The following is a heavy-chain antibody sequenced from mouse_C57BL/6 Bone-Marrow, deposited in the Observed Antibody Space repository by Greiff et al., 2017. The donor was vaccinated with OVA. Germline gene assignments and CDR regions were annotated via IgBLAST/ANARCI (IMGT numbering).Heavy chain of an antibody. D-gene: IGHD2-1*01. V-gene: IGHV1-66*01. CDR1: GYSFTSYY. CDR2: IYPGSGNT. CDR3: ARGNYDWFAY. Sequence: QVQLQQSGPELVKPGASVKISCKASGYSFTSYYIHWVKQRPGQGLEWIGWIYPGSGNTKYNEKFKGKATLTADTSSSTAYMQLSSLTSEDAAVYYCARGNYDWFAYWGQGTLVTVSA. J-gene: IGHJ3*01.